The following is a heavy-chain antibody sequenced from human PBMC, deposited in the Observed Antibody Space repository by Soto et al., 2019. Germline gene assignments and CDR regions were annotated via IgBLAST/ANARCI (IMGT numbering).Heavy chain of an antibody. V-gene: IGHV3-23*01. Sequence: EVQLLESGGGLVQPGGSLRLSCVGSGFTFINNAMNWVRQTPGKGREWVSTISGGGDRTFDADTVKGRFTISRDNSKNTVDLQMNSLRADDTAVYYCARKVLGSTSRPDWWYFDLWGRGTLVTVSS. CDR1: GFTFINNA. CDR3: ARKVLGSTSRPDWWYFDL. J-gene: IGHJ2*01. CDR2: ISGGGDRT. D-gene: IGHD2-2*01.